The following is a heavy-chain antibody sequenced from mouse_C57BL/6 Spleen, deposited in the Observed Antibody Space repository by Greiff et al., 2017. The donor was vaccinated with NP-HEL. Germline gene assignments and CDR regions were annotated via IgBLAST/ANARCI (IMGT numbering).Heavy chain of an antibody. Sequence: QVQLQQSGPELVKPGASVKISCKASGYAFSSSWMNWVKQRPGKGLEWIGRIYPGDGDTNYNGKFKGKATLTADKSSSTAYMQLSSLTSEDSAVYFCARTALLRFYYFDYWGQGTTLTVSS. J-gene: IGHJ2*01. CDR1: GYAFSSSW. CDR3: ARTALLRFYYFDY. D-gene: IGHD1-1*01. CDR2: IYPGDGDT. V-gene: IGHV1-82*01.